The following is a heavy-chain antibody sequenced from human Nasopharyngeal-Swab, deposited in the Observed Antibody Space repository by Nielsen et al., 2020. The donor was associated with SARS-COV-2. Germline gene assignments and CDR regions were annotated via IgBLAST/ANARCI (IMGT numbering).Heavy chain of an antibody. V-gene: IGHV3-23*01. CDR3: AKKYGTRGWYVGLDY. J-gene: IGHJ4*02. D-gene: IGHD6-19*01. Sequence: LSLTCAASGFGFSAFAMSWVRQAPGKGLEWVSAAGGNDGSTFYADSVRGHFTISRDNSKNTLYLQMNSLRAEDTALYYCAKKYGTRGWYVGLDYWGQGTQVTVSS. CDR2: AGGNDGST. CDR1: GFGFSAFA.